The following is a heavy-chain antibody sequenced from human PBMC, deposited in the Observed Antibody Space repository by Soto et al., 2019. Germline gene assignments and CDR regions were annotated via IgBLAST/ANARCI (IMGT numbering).Heavy chain of an antibody. V-gene: IGHV3-21*01. J-gene: IGHJ3*02. D-gene: IGHD6-19*01. CDR1: GFTFSRYS. CDR2: ISSSSSYI. CDR3: ARVNRGWYLNAFDI. Sequence: PGGPLRLSCTASGFTFSRYSMNWVRQAPGKGLEWVSSISSSSSYIYYADSVKGRFTISRDNAKNSLYLQMNSLRAEDTAVYYCARVNRGWYLNAFDIWGQGTMVTVSS.